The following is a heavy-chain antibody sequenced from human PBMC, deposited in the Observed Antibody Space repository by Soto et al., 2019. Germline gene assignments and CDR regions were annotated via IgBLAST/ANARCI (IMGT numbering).Heavy chain of an antibody. D-gene: IGHD6-19*01. CDR3: ARQNPYSTGSYYFDF. Sequence: PAETLSLTCGVSGGSIMVSYWSWIRRSAGKGLEWLGYVYYTGSTNYSPSLRSRVSISVDTSKNEFSLELRYVTAADTAVYYCARQNPYSTGSYYFDFWGQGTLVTVSS. CDR1: GGSIMVSY. J-gene: IGHJ4*02. V-gene: IGHV4-59*08. CDR2: VYYTGST.